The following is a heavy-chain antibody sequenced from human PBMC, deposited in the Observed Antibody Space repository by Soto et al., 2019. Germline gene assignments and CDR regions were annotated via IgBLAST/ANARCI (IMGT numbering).Heavy chain of an antibody. CDR2: IYSGGTTI. J-gene: IGHJ3*02. CDR3: VRDQLYYYDIFGRPLNGFDI. D-gene: IGHD3-22*01. CDR1: GFTVSSNY. V-gene: IGHV3-53*01. Sequence: PGGSLRLSCAASGFTVSSNYMSWVRQAPGKGLEWVSVIYSGGTTIDYAESVKGRFTISRDNAENSLYLQMNSLGAEDTALYYCVRDQLYYYDIFGRPLNGFDIWGQGTMVTVSS.